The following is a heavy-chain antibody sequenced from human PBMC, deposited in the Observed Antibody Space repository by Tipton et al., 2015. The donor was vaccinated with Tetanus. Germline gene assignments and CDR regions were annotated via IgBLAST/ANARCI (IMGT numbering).Heavy chain of an antibody. Sequence: TLSLTCTVSGGSINSGTYSWGWIRQPPGKGLEWIGSVYNSGGTYYNPSLKSRVTISVDTSKNQFSLKLSSVTAADTAVYYCARANYDSSKKGPFDSWGQGSLVIVSS. V-gene: IGHV4-39*01. CDR1: GGSINSGTYS. J-gene: IGHJ4*02. D-gene: IGHD1-7*01. CDR3: ARANYDSSKKGPFDS. CDR2: VYNSGGT.